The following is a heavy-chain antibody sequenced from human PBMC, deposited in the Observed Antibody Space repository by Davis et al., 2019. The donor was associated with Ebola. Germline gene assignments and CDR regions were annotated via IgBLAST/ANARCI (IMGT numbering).Heavy chain of an antibody. CDR2: INHSGST. J-gene: IGHJ4*02. CDR1: GGSFSGYY. CDR3: ARDRGYSNGWNGGVDH. D-gene: IGHD6-19*01. V-gene: IGHV4-34*01. Sequence: SETLSLTCAVYGGSFSGYYWSWIRQPPGKGLEWIGEINHSGSTNYNPSLKSRVTISVDTSKNQLSLKLSSVTAADTAMYHCARDRGYSNGWNGGVDHWGQGTLVTVSS.